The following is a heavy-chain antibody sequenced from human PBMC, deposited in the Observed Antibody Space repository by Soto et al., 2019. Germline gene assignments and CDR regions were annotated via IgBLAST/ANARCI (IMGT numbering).Heavy chain of an antibody. J-gene: IGHJ6*02. CDR1: GFTFRNHA. D-gene: IGHD2-8*02. CDR2: ISFDGNTK. Sequence: PGGSLRLSCAVSGFTFRNHAMHWVRQAPGKGLEWVAVISFDGNTKYYADSVKGRVSVSRDNFANTLFLQMGNLRIEDTAVYYCARVTIGLAIGHGMDVWCHANTVTLSS. V-gene: IGHV3-30-3*01. CDR3: ARVTIGLAIGHGMDV.